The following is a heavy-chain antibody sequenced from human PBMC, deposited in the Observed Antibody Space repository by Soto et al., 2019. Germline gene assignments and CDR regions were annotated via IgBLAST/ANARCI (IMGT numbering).Heavy chain of an antibody. Sequence: QVQLQESGPGLVKPSETLSLTCAVSGDSISSYYCMWIRQPPGKGLESIGYLYYGRSANYNPSLKSLGPLSVDTSTNQCSLTLSSMTAADTAVYYCALRSMAVVPEYWGQGTLVTVSS. J-gene: IGHJ4*02. CDR2: LYYGRSA. CDR3: ALRSMAVVPEY. V-gene: IGHV4-59*01. CDR1: GDSISSYY. D-gene: IGHD3-22*01.